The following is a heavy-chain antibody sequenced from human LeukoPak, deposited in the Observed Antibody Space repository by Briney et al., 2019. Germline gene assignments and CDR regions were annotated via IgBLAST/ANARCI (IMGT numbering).Heavy chain of an antibody. CDR2: IYHSGST. D-gene: IGHD5-18*01. Sequence: ASGTLSLTCAVSGGSITYSNWWGWVRQPPGKGLEWIGEIYHSGSTNYNPSLKSRVTISVDESKNQFSLKLSSVTAADTAVYYCARDRALDTAMAYYFDYWGQGTLVTVSS. CDR1: GGSITYSNW. CDR3: ARDRALDTAMAYYFDY. V-gene: IGHV4-4*02. J-gene: IGHJ4*02.